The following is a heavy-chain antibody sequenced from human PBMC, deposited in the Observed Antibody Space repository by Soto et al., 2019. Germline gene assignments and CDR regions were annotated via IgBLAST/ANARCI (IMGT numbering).Heavy chain of an antibody. CDR2: IWYDGSNK. CDR3: ARDWGDYYDSSGYYGAFDI. CDR1: GFTFSSYG. Sequence: QVQLVESGGGVVRPGRSLRLSCAASGFTFSSYGMHWVRQAPGKGLEWVAVIWYDGSNKYYADSVKGRFTISRDNSKNTLYLQMNSLRAEDTAVYYCARDWGDYYDSSGYYGAFDIWGQGTMVTVSS. V-gene: IGHV3-33*01. D-gene: IGHD3-22*01. J-gene: IGHJ3*02.